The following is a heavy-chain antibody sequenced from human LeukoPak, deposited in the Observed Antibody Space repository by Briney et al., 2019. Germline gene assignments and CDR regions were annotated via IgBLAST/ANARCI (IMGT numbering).Heavy chain of an antibody. V-gene: IGHV1-8*03. Sequence: ASVKVSCKASGYTFTNYDINWVRQATGQGLEWMGWMNPNSGNTGYAQRFQGRVTITGNTSISTAYMELSSLRSEDTAVYYCARGITIFGVVINDGFDIWGQGTVVTVPS. D-gene: IGHD3-3*01. CDR2: MNPNSGNT. CDR3: ARGITIFGVVINDGFDI. CDR1: GYTFTNYD. J-gene: IGHJ3*02.